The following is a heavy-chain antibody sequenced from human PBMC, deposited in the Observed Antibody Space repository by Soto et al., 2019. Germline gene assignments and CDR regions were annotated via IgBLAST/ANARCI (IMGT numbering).Heavy chain of an antibody. CDR1: GFTFTNYF. Sequence: QVQLVQSGAEVKKPGASVKVSCKASGFTFTNYFFHWVRQAPRQGLEWVGIISPYDGSKNYQQSLQGRITMTSDTSTSTVYMELRSPRSEDTAVYFCARGDGRGSTGFYYYYGMDVWGHGTMITVSS. V-gene: IGHV1-46*01. CDR2: ISPYDGSK. CDR3: ARGDGRGSTGFYYYYGMDV. D-gene: IGHD1-26*01. J-gene: IGHJ6*02.